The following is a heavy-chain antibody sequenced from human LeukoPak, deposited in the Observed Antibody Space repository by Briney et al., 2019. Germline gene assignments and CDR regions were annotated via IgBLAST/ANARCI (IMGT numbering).Heavy chain of an antibody. J-gene: IGHJ4*02. CDR2: ISWDGGST. V-gene: IGHV3-43*01. D-gene: IGHD6-6*01. CDR3: ARDSRYSSSSREMYYFDY. Sequence: GGSLRLSCAASGFTFDDYTMHWVRQAPGKGLEWVSLISWDGGSTYYADSVKGRFTISRDNAKNSLYLQMNSLRAEDTAVYYCARDSRYSSSSREMYYFDYWGQGTLVTVSS. CDR1: GFTFDDYT.